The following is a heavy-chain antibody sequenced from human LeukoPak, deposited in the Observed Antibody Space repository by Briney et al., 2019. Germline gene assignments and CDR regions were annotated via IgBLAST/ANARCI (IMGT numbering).Heavy chain of an antibody. D-gene: IGHD3-9*01. CDR1: GFTFSSYG. Sequence: GGSLRLSCAASGFTFSSYGVSWVRQAPGKGLEWVSAISGSGGSTYYADSVKGRFTISRDNSKNTLYLQMNSLRAEDTAVYYCAKARGRLNRLVNPFDYWGQGTLVTVSS. J-gene: IGHJ4*02. CDR3: AKARGRLNRLVNPFDY. V-gene: IGHV3-23*01. CDR2: ISGSGGST.